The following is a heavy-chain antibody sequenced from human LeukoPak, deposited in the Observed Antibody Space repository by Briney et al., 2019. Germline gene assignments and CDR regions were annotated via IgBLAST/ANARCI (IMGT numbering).Heavy chain of an antibody. Sequence: SETLSLTCAVYGGSFSGYYWSWIRQPPGKGLEWIGEINHSGSTNYNPSLKSRVTISVDTPKNQFSLKLSSVTAADTAVYYCARGAAAGSHWGQGTLVTVSS. CDR2: INHSGST. CDR1: GGSFSGYY. J-gene: IGHJ4*02. V-gene: IGHV4-34*01. CDR3: ARGAAAGSH. D-gene: IGHD6-13*01.